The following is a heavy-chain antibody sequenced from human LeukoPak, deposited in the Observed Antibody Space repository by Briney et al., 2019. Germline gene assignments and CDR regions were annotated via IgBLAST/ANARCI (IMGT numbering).Heavy chain of an antibody. J-gene: IGHJ4*02. CDR1: GFTFSSYG. V-gene: IGHV3-30*18. CDR3: ANERWLQ. D-gene: IGHD5-24*01. CDR2: ISYDGSNK. Sequence: GGSLRLSCAASGFTFSSYGMHWVRQAPGKGLEWVAVISYDGSNKYYADSVKGRFTISRDSSKNTLYLQMNSLRAEDTAVYYCANERWLQWGQGTLVTVSS.